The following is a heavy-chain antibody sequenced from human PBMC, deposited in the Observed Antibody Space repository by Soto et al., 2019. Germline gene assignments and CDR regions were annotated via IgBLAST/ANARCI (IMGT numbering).Heavy chain of an antibody. D-gene: IGHD3-10*01. CDR3: AKGFNVFYGMDV. J-gene: IGHJ6*02. CDR2: IDSSRTSI. CDR1: GFTFSSYS. Sequence: GGSLRLSCVASGFTFSSYSMNWVRQAPGKGLEWVSFIDSSRTSIYYADSLKGRFTISRDNAKNSVYLQMNSLRAEDTAVYYCAKGFNVFYGMDVWGQGTTVTVSS. V-gene: IGHV3-48*01.